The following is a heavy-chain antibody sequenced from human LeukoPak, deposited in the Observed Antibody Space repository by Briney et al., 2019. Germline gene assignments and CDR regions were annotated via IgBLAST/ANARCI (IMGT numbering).Heavy chain of an antibody. CDR2: ISAYNGNT. CDR1: GYTFTSYG. Sequence: ASVKVSCKASGYTFTSYGINWVRQAPGQGLEWMGWISAYNGNTNYAQKFQGRVTMTTDTSTSTAYMELRSLRPDDTAVYYCARTRAAMPVGELWSWGQGTLVTVSS. D-gene: IGHD3-10*01. J-gene: IGHJ4*02. CDR3: ARTRAAMPVGELWS. V-gene: IGHV1-18*04.